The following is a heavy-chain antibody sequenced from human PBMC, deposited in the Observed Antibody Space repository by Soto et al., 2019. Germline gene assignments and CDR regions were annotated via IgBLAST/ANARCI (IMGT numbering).Heavy chain of an antibody. CDR3: ASGFFWSYDILTPPDY. CDR2: ISAYNGNT. J-gene: IGHJ4*02. V-gene: IGHV1-18*01. Sequence: GASVKVSCKASGYTFTSYGISWVRQAPGQGLEWMGWISAYNGNTNYAQKLQGRVTITADKSTSTAYMELSSLRSEDTAVYYCASGFFWSYDILTPPDYWGQGTLVTVSS. CDR1: GYTFTSYG. D-gene: IGHD3-9*01.